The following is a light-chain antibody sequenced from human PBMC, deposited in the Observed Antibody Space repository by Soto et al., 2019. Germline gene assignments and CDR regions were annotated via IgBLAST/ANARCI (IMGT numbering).Light chain of an antibody. V-gene: IGKV3-15*01. CDR2: GAS. CDR3: QQYNNSPLFT. CDR1: QSVSNY. J-gene: IGKJ4*01. Sequence: EIVMTQSPATLYVSPGEGATISCRASQSVSNYLACYQQKPGQAPRLLIYGASTRATGVPGRISGSGSGTEVTLTSSSLQSEDFAVNYCQQYNNSPLFTLGGGTRVEIK.